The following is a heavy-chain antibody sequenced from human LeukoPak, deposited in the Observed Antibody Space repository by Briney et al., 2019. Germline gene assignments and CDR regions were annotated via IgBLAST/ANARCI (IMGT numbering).Heavy chain of an antibody. CDR3: TRDIVYLQLQN. J-gene: IGHJ4*02. CDR2: IGKDGSEK. D-gene: IGHD2-21*01. Sequence: GGSLRLSCAASGFDFPNYWMVWVRQAPEKGLEWVASIGKDGSEKSYGDSVKGGFTIPRENARNSFYLHMSSLRVEDTAVYYCTRDIVYLQLQNWGQGALVTVSS. CDR1: GFDFPNYW. V-gene: IGHV3-7*03.